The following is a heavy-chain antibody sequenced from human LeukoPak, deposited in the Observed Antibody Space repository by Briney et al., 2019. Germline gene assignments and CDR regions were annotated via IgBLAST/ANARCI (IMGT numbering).Heavy chain of an antibody. V-gene: IGHV1-69*06. Sequence: SVKVSCKASGGTFSSYAISWVRQAPGQGLEWMGGIIPIFGTANYAQKFQGRVTITADKSTSTAYMELSSLRSEDTAVYYCARDYSGYDLSFDYWGQGTLVTVSS. CDR1: GGTFSSYA. CDR2: IIPIFGTA. D-gene: IGHD5-12*01. J-gene: IGHJ4*02. CDR3: ARDYSGYDLSFDY.